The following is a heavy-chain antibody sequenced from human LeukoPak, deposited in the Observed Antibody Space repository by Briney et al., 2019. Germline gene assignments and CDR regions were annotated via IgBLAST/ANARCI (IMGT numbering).Heavy chain of an antibody. CDR1: GYTFTGYY. D-gene: IGHD1-26*01. CDR3: ARTFWWELLGYMDV. Sequence: GASVKVSCKASGYTFTGYYMHWVRQAPGQGLEWMGWINPNSGGTNYAQKFQGRVTMTRDTSISTAYMELSRLRSDDTAVYYCARTFWWELLGYMDVWGKGTTVTVSS. CDR2: INPNSGGT. J-gene: IGHJ6*03. V-gene: IGHV1-2*02.